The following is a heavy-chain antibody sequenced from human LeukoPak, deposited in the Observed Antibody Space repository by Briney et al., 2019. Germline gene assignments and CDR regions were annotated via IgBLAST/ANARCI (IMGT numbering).Heavy chain of an antibody. J-gene: IGHJ3*01. D-gene: IGHD3-10*01. CDR1: GFTFSDYA. CDR2: MGYDGSNK. CDR3: ARDRFMVRGVMVGTFDL. Sequence: PGGSLRLSCAASGFTFSDYAMHWVRQAPGKGLEWVAVMGYDGSNKYGADSVKGRFTISRDNSKNMMYLQMNSLRAEDTAVYYCARDRFMVRGVMVGTFDLWGQGTMVTVSS. V-gene: IGHV3-33*01.